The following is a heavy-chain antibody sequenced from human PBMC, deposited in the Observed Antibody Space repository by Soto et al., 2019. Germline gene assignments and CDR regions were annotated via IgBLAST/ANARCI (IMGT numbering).Heavy chain of an antibody. J-gene: IGHJ4*02. D-gene: IGHD6-6*01. CDR2: INHSGST. Sequence: PSETLSLTCAVYGGSFSGYYWSWIRQPPGKGLEWIGEINHSGSTNYNPSLKSRVTISVDTSKNQFSLKLSSVTAADTAVYYCARGEAARPTYYFDYWGQGTLVTVSS. V-gene: IGHV4-34*01. CDR3: ARGEAARPTYYFDY. CDR1: GGSFSGYY.